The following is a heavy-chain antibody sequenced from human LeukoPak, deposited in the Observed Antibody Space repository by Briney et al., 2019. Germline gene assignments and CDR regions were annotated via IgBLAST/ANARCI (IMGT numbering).Heavy chain of an antibody. Sequence: GGSLRLSCSASGFTFSTYVMYWVRQAPGKGLEYVSAISTNGGSTYYADSVKGRFTISRGNSKSTLYLQMSSLRVEDTAVYYCVKVRYTSGWFEWGQGTLVTVSS. CDR2: ISTNGGST. CDR3: VKVRYTSGWFE. V-gene: IGHV3-64D*06. D-gene: IGHD6-19*01. CDR1: GFTFSTYV. J-gene: IGHJ4*02.